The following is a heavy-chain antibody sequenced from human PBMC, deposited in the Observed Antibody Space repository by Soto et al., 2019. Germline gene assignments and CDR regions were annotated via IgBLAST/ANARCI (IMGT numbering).Heavy chain of an antibody. Sequence: ASVKVSCKASGYTFTGYYMHWVRQAPGQGLEWMGWVNPNSGGTNYAQKFQGRVTMTRDTSISTAYMELSRLRSDDTAVYYCARGSSTLRFLEVGWFDYWGQGTLVTVSS. CDR2: VNPNSGGT. D-gene: IGHD3-3*01. V-gene: IGHV1-2*02. CDR1: GYTFTGYY. J-gene: IGHJ5*01. CDR3: ARGSSTLRFLEVGWFDY.